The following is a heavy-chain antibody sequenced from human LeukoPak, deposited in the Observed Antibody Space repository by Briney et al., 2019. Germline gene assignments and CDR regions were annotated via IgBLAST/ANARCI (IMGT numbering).Heavy chain of an antibody. D-gene: IGHD2-2*01. CDR1: GFTFSSYG. V-gene: IGHV3-30*02. J-gene: IGHJ4*02. CDR3: AKDTLRYCSSTSCGCCGY. Sequence: PGGSLRLSCAASGFTFSSYGMHWVRQAPGKGLEWVAFIRYDGSNKYYADSVKGRFTISRDNSKNTLYLQMNSLRAADTAVYYCAKDTLRYCSSTSCGCCGYWGKGTLVTASS. CDR2: IRYDGSNK.